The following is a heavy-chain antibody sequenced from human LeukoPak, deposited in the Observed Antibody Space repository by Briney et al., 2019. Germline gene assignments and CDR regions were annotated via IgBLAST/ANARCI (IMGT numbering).Heavy chain of an antibody. CDR3: ARVYYASWSGQPLSQHWLDP. Sequence: GGSLRLSCAASGFSFSSNWMSWVRQAPGKGLEWVANIKEDGSEKYYVDSVKGRFTISRDNAKNSLYLQMNSLRVEDTAVYYCARVYYASWSGQPLSQHWLDPWGQGTLVTVSS. V-gene: IGHV3-7*04. CDR1: GFSFSSNW. D-gene: IGHD3-3*01. J-gene: IGHJ5*02. CDR2: IKEDGSEK.